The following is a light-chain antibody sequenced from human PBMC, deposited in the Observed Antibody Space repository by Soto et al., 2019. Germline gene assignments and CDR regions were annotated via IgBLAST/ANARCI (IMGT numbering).Light chain of an antibody. Sequence: EIVMTQSPATLSVSPGERATLSCRASQSVGSDLAWYQQKPGQAPRLVIYDASNRATGIPARFSGSGSGTDFTLSISSLEPEDFAVYYCQQRSDWLTFGGGTKVDIK. CDR1: QSVGSD. CDR3: QQRSDWLT. V-gene: IGKV3-11*01. J-gene: IGKJ4*01. CDR2: DAS.